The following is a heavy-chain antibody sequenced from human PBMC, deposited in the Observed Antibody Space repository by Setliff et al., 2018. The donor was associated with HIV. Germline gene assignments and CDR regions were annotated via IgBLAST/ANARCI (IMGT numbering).Heavy chain of an antibody. Sequence: SETLSLTCIVSGGPISSTNYYWGRIRQPPGKGLEWIGSIYYSGSTYYNPSLKSRVTISVDTSKNQFSLKLSSVTAADTAVYYCARQKRGVDAFDIWGQGTMVTVSS. J-gene: IGHJ3*02. CDR2: IYYSGST. V-gene: IGHV4-39*01. D-gene: IGHD3-10*01. CDR3: ARQKRGVDAFDI. CDR1: GGPISSTNYY.